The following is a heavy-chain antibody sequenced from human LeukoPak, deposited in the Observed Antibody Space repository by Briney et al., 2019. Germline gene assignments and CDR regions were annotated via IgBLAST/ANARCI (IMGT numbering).Heavy chain of an antibody. CDR1: GYTFTSYD. J-gene: IGHJ5*02. CDR2: MNPNSGNT. V-gene: IGHV1-8*01. D-gene: IGHD3-16*02. CDR3: ARGPLVRLPSSFDP. Sequence: GASVKVSCKASGYTFTSYDTNWVRQATGQGLERMGWMNPNSGNTGSAQRFQGRVTMTRDTSRSTAYMELRSLTSEDTAVYYCARGPLVRLPSSFDPWGQGTLVTVSS.